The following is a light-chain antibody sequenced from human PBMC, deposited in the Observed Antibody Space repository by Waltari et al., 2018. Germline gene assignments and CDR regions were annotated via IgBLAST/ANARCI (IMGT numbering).Light chain of an antibody. J-gene: IGLJ2*01. Sequence: QSVLSQPPSLSAAPGQKVTIPCSASSSNFGNYFVSSYHQLPGATPKLLIYYNNKRPSWMIYRFSASKSGTTAILDITARPFGDQPDYYLATWDNSLTAVVFGGGTKLTVL. V-gene: IGLV1-51*01. CDR2: YNN. CDR3: ATWDNSLTAVV. CDR1: SSNFGNYF.